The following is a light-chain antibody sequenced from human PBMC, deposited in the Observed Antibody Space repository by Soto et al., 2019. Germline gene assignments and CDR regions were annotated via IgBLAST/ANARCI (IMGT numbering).Light chain of an antibody. CDR1: SSNIESNT. J-gene: IGLJ1*01. CDR2: SNY. CDR3: AAWDDILNGYV. Sequence: LTQPPSASGTPGQRVTISCSGSSSNIESNTVTWYQQLPGTAPKLVIYSNYDRPSGVPDRFSGSTSGTSASLVIRGLQSEDEADYYCAAWDDILNGYVFGDGTRSPS. V-gene: IGLV1-44*01.